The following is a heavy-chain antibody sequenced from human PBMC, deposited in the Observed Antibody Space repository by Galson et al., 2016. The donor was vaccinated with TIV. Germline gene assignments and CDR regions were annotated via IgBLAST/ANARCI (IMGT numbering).Heavy chain of an antibody. CDR3: AKDRNTAMDPYYYYYGMDV. CDR2: FIPMFGTA. CDR1: GGTFSTYP. V-gene: IGHV1-69*13. D-gene: IGHD5-18*01. Sequence: SVKVSCKASGGTFSTYPFNWVRQAPGQGLEWMGGFIPMFGTANYAQKFKGRVTITADQSTSTLYMEVSSLRSEDRAVYYCAKDRNTAMDPYYYYYGMDVWGQGTTVIVSS. J-gene: IGHJ6*02.